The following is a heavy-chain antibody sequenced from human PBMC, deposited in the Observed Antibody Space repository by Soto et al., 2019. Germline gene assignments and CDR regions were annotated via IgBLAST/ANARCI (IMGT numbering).Heavy chain of an antibody. J-gene: IGHJ4*02. V-gene: IGHV1-18*04. Sequence: ASVKVSCKASGYTFSDYYIHWVRQAPGEGLEWMGWITTDNSNTNYAQKFQGRVTMTTDTSTRTAYMELRILTSDDTAVYYCARTRGYSYGYADYWGQGTLVTVSS. D-gene: IGHD5-18*01. CDR1: GYTFSDYY. CDR3: ARTRGYSYGYADY. CDR2: ITTDNSNT.